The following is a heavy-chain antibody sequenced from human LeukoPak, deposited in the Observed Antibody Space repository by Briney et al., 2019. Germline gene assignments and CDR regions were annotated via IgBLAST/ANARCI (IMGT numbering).Heavy chain of an antibody. D-gene: IGHD3-22*01. Sequence: PGGSLRLSCAASGFTFSSYGMSWVRQAPGKGLEWVSAISGSGGSTYYADSVKGRSTISRDNSKNSLYLQMNSLRAEDTAVYYCARDLTSSGYYYVNYYYYMDVWGKGTTVTISS. CDR1: GFTFSSYG. V-gene: IGHV3-23*01. J-gene: IGHJ6*03. CDR3: ARDLTSSGYYYVNYYYYMDV. CDR2: ISGSGGST.